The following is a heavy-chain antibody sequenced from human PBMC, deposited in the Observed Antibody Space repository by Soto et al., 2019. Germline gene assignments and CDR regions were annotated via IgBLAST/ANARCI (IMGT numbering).Heavy chain of an antibody. J-gene: IGHJ4*02. CDR1: GGSISSGGYY. Sequence: QVQLQESGPGLVKPSQTLSLTCTVSGGSISSGGYYWSWIRQHPGKGLEWIGYIYYSGSTYYNPSPKGRVTISVDTSKNQFSLKLSSVTAADTAVYYCARDEPRSGLDYWGQGTLVTVSS. CDR2: IYYSGST. D-gene: IGHD2-15*01. CDR3: ARDEPRSGLDY. V-gene: IGHV4-31*03.